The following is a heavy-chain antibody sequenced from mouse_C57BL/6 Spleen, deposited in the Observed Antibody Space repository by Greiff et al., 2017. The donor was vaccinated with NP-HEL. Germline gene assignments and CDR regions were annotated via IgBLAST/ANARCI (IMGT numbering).Heavy chain of an antibody. J-gene: IGHJ2*01. CDR3: ASSFITTAGNFDY. V-gene: IGHV1-55*01. CDR1: GYTFTSYW. Sequence: QVHVKQPGAELVKPGASVKMSCKASGYTFTSYWITWVKQRPGQGLEWIGDIYPGSGSTNYNEKFKSKATLTVDTSSSTAYMQLSSLTSEDSAVYYCASSFITTAGNFDYWGQGTTLTVSS. D-gene: IGHD1-1*01. CDR2: IYPGSGST.